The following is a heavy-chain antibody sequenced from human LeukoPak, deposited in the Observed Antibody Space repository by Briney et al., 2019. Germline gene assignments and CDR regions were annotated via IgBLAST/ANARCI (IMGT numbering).Heavy chain of an antibody. D-gene: IGHD5-12*01. CDR2: IIASSGST. J-gene: IGHJ4*02. CDR3: AKGGYDYIEIAYFDY. V-gene: IGHV3-23*01. CDR1: GFSFNNYA. Sequence: GGSLRLSCAASGFSFNNYAMSWVRQAPGKGLEWVALIIASSGSTLYADSVKGRFTISRDNSKNMVSLQMNSLRAEDTAVYYCAKGGYDYIEIAYFDYWGQGTLVTVSS.